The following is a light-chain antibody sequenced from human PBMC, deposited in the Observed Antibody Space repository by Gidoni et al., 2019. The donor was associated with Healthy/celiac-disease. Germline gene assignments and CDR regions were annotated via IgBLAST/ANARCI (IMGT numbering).Light chain of an antibody. J-gene: IGKJ2*01. V-gene: IGKV1-39*01. CDR1: QSISSY. Sequence: DIQLTQSPSSLSASVGDRVTITCRASQSISSYLNWYQQKPGKAPKLLIYAASSLQSGVPSRFSGSGSGTDFTLTISSLQPEDFATYYCQQSYSTPQPTFGQXTKREI. CDR3: QQSYSTPQPT. CDR2: AAS.